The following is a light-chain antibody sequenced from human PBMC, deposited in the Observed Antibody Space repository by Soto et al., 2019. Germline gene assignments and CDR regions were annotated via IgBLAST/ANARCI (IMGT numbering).Light chain of an antibody. CDR2: EGH. V-gene: IGLV2-23*01. CDR3: CLYIGATTYV. Sequence: QSVLAQPASVSGSPGQSITISCTGTSGSVGRFSLVSWYQQHPGKAPNVMISEGHRRPSGVPDRFSGSTSVNSASLTISGLQADDEADYYCCLYIGATTYVFGTGTKVTVL. CDR1: SGSVGRFSL. J-gene: IGLJ1*01.